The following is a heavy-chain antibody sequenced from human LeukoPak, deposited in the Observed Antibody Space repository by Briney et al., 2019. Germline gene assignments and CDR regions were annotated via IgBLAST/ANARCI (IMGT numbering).Heavy chain of an antibody. V-gene: IGHV1-46*01. CDR3: ASSGITRTIFDY. Sequence: WASVKVSCKASGYTFTSYYMHWVRQAPGQGLEWMGIINPSGGSTSYAQKFQGRVTMTRDTSTSTVYMELSSLRSEDTAVYYCASSGITRTIFDYWGQGTLVTVSS. CDR1: GYTFTSYY. J-gene: IGHJ4*02. CDR2: INPSGGST. D-gene: IGHD1-20*01.